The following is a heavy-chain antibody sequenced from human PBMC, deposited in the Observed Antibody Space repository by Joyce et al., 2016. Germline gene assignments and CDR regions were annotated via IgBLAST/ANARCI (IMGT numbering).Heavy chain of an antibody. J-gene: IGHJ5*02. CDR1: GFSLTT. V-gene: IGHV1-3*01. D-gene: IGHD6-19*01. Sequence: QVHLVQSGAEVKKPGASLKISCKASGFSLTTFHWVRQAPGQSLEWMGAMNGHNGNTQCSQKFQGRLTIARDTSANTVYREVTGLRSEDTATYYCAKGRVTRGWFINSWGQGTPVIVSS. CDR3: AKGRVTRGWFINS. CDR2: MNGHNGNT.